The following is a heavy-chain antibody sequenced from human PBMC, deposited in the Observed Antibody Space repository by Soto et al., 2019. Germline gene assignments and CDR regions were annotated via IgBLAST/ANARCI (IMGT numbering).Heavy chain of an antibody. V-gene: IGHV3-11*01. D-gene: IGHD2-15*01. CDR3: ARDRVDIVVVVAAHFDY. CDR2: ISSSGSTI. Sequence: PGGSLRLSCAASGFTFSDYYMSWIRQAPGKGLEWVSYISSSGSTIYYADSVKGRFTISRDNAKNSLYLQMNSLRAEDTAVYYCARDRVDIVVVVAAHFDYWGQGTLVTVSS. CDR1: GFTFSDYY. J-gene: IGHJ4*02.